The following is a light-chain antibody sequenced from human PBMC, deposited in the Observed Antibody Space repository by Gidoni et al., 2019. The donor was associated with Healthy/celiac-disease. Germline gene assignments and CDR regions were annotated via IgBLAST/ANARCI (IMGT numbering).Light chain of an antibody. J-gene: IGKJ2*01. CDR3: QQSYSTLRT. V-gene: IGKV1-39*01. Sequence: DIQMTQSPSSLSASVGDRGTITGRASQSISSYLNWYQQKPGKAPKLLIYAASSLQSGVPSRFSGSGSGTDFTLTISSLQPEDFATYYCQQSYSTLRTFGQGTKLEIK. CDR1: QSISSY. CDR2: AAS.